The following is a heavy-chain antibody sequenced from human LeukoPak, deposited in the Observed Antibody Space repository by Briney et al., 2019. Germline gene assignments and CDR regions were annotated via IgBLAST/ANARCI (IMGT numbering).Heavy chain of an antibody. V-gene: IGHV1-18*01. CDR3: ARMGDYHSVSFFDY. Sequence: ASVKVSCRSSGYTFTSYGFSWVRQAPGQGLEWMGWVSAYDGNTNYAQKLQGRVTMTTDTSTSTVYMELRSLRSDDTAVYYCARMGDYHSVSFFDYWGQGTLVTVSS. CDR2: VSAYDGNT. CDR1: GYTFTSYG. J-gene: IGHJ4*02. D-gene: IGHD4/OR15-4a*01.